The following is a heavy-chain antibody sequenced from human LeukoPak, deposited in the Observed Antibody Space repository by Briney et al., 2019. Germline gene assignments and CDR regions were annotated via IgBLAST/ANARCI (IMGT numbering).Heavy chain of an antibody. J-gene: IGHJ4*02. CDR1: GFPFSSYA. CDR3: AKALSGYIYGPDV. Sequence: PGGSLRLSCAASGFPFSSYAMTWVRQAPGKGLEWVSTISGSGSTTYYADSMRGRFSISRDNSRNLLFLQMNSLRAEDTALYYCAKALSGYIYGPDVWSQGTLVTVSS. D-gene: IGHD5-18*01. V-gene: IGHV3-23*01. CDR2: ISGSGSTT.